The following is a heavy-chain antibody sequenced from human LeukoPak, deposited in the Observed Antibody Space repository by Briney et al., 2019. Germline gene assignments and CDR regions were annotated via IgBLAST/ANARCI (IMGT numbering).Heavy chain of an antibody. CDR3: ARLDMGIAVATSDY. CDR2: ISSSSSYI. D-gene: IGHD6-19*01. V-gene: IGHV3-21*01. Sequence: GGSLRLSCAASGFTSSSYSMNWVRQAPGKGLEWVSSISSSSSYIYYADSVKGRFTISRDNAKNSLYLQMNSLRAEDTAVYYCARLDMGIAVATSDYWGQGTLVTVSS. CDR1: GFTSSSYS. J-gene: IGHJ4*02.